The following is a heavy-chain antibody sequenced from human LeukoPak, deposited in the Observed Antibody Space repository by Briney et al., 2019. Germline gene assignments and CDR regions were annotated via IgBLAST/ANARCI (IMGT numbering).Heavy chain of an antibody. D-gene: IGHD2-15*01. CDR1: AFTFGSYW. CDR3: ARGIVVSPAAPYSCFDP. CDR2: INQAGSDK. J-gene: IGHJ5*02. Sequence: QTGGSLRLSCAASAFTFGSYWMIWGRQAPGEGLEWVANINQAGSDKRYVDSVKGRFTISRDNAKNSLYLQMNSLRAEDTAVYYCARGIVVSPAAPYSCFDPWGQGTLVTVSS. V-gene: IGHV3-7*03.